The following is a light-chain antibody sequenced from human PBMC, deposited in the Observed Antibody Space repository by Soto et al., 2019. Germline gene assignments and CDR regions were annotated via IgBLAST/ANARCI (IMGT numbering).Light chain of an antibody. CDR2: DVN. Sequence: QSVLTQPASVSGSPVQAITISCTGTSSDVGGYNYVSWYQHHPGKVPKLLISDVNMRPSGISNRFSGYKSGNTASLTISGIQAEDEGYYYCGSYTNSITLVFGGGTKLTVL. V-gene: IGLV2-14*03. CDR3: GSYTNSITLV. CDR1: SSDVGGYNY. J-gene: IGLJ2*01.